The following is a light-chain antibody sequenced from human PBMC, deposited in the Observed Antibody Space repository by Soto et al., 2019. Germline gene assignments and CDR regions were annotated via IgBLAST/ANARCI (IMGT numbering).Light chain of an antibody. CDR2: TNA. CDR1: TANIGSNP. Sequence: QSVLTQPPSVSGTPGQTVTISCSRSTANIGSNPVNWYQQLPGTAPRLLISTNAPRPSGVTDRFSGSRSGTSASLAISGLQSEDEADYYCAAWDDRLNGPSDVFGTGTTVTVL. CDR3: AAWDDRLNGPSDV. V-gene: IGLV1-44*01. J-gene: IGLJ1*01.